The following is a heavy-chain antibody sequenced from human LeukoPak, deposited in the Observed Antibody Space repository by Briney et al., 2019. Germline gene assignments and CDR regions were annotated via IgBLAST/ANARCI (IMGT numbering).Heavy chain of an antibody. V-gene: IGHV4-30-4*01. J-gene: IGHJ4*02. CDR2: MYYSGST. CDR1: GGSISSGDYY. D-gene: IGHD4-17*01. Sequence: PSETLSLTCTVSGGSISSGDYYWSWIRQPPGKGLEWIAYMYYSGSTYYNPSLKSRVTISVDTSKNQFSLKLSSVTAADTAVYYCARGGDYGDSFDYWGQGTLVTVSS. CDR3: ARGGDYGDSFDY.